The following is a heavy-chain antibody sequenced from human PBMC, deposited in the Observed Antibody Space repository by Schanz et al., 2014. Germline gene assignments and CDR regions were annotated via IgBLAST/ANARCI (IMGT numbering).Heavy chain of an antibody. V-gene: IGHV4-4*02. Sequence: QVQLQESGPGLVKPSGTLSLTCAVSGGSISNANWWSWVRQPPGKGLQWIGEVYHSGGTNYNPSLTGRVTISLAVSKNQFSLRLNSVTAADTAVYYCARSVGMVRRYFDSWGQGNLVTVSS. CDR1: GGSISNANW. CDR2: VYHSGGT. D-gene: IGHD5-18*01. J-gene: IGHJ4*02. CDR3: ARSVGMVRRYFDS.